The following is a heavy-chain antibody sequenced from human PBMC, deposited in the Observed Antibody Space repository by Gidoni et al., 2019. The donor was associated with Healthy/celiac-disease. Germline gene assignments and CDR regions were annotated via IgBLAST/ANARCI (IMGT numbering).Heavy chain of an antibody. D-gene: IGHD6-6*01. V-gene: IGHV3-30*04. CDR3: ARDRRQLVSSAFDAFDI. Sequence: QVQLVESGGGVVQPGRSLRLSCAASGFTFSSYAMHWVRPAPGKGLEWVAVISYDGSNKYYADSVKGRFTISRDNSKNTLYLQMNSLRAEDTAVYYCARDRRQLVSSAFDAFDIWGQGTMVTVSS. CDR2: ISYDGSNK. CDR1: GFTFSSYA. J-gene: IGHJ3*02.